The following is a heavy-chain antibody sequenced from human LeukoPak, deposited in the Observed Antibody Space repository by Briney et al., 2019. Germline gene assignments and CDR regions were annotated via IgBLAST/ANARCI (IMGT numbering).Heavy chain of an antibody. CDR2: IYTSGST. V-gene: IGHV4-4*07. J-gene: IGHJ5*02. CDR1: GGSISSYY. D-gene: IGHD2-2*02. Sequence: PSETLSLTCTVSGGSISSYYWSWIRQPAGKGLEWIGRIYTSGSTNYNPSLKSRVTMSVDTSKNRFSLKLSSVTAADTAVYYCASLHCSSTSCYNNWFDPWGQGTLVTVSS. CDR3: ASLHCSSTSCYNNWFDP.